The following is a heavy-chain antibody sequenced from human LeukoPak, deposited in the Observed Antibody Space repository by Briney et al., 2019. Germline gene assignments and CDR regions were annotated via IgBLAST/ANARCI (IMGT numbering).Heavy chain of an antibody. D-gene: IGHD6-13*01. V-gene: IGHV1-2*02. CDR3: ARVSSSWLQRSDY. J-gene: IGHJ4*02. CDR2: INPNSGGT. CDR1: GYTFTGYY. Sequence: ASVKVSCKASGYTFTGYYMHWVRQAPGQGLEWMGWINPNSGGTNYAQKFQGRVTMTRDTSISTAYMELSRLRSDDTAVYYCARVSSSWLQRSDYWGQGTLVTVSS.